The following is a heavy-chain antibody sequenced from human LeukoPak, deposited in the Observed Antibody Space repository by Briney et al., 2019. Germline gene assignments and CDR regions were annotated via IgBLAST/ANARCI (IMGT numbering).Heavy chain of an antibody. Sequence: ASVKVSCKVSGYTLTELSMHWVRQAPGKGLEWMRGFDPEDGETIYAQKFQGRVTMTEDTSTDTAYMELSSLRSEDTAVYYCATARITYYGSGSYSHFDYWGQGTLVTVSS. CDR3: ATARITYYGSGSYSHFDY. D-gene: IGHD3-10*01. CDR2: FDPEDGET. CDR1: GYTLTELS. V-gene: IGHV1-24*01. J-gene: IGHJ4*02.